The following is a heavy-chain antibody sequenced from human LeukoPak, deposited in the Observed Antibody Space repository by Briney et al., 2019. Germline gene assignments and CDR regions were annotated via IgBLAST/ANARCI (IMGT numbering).Heavy chain of an antibody. CDR3: ARTPTDLRFLEWGIYFDY. V-gene: IGHV4-59*01. CDR1: GGSISSYY. CDR2: FYNSGSI. D-gene: IGHD3-3*01. Sequence: SETLSLTCTVSGGSISSYYWSWIRQPPGKGLEWIAYFYNSGSINYNPSLKSRVTISVDTSKNQFSLKLSSVTAADTAVYYCARTPTDLRFLEWGIYFDYWGQGTLVTVSS. J-gene: IGHJ4*02.